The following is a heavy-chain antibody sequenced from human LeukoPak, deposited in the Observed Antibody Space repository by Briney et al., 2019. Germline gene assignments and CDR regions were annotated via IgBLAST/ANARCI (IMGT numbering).Heavy chain of an antibody. D-gene: IGHD3-3*01. CDR2: ITGSGGST. J-gene: IGHJ4*02. V-gene: IGHV3-23*01. CDR1: GLTFNNYD. CDR3: AKVSSSGSDRDS. Sequence: GGSLRLSCAASGLTFNNYDLSWVRQAPGKGLDWVSAITGSGGSTFYADSAKGRFAISRDNSKNTLYLQLNSLRADDTAVYYCAKVSSSGSDRDSWGQGTLVTVSS.